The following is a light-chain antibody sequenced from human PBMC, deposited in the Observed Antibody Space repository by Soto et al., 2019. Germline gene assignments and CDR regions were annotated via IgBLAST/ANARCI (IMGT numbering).Light chain of an antibody. Sequence: EIVMTQSPATLSVSPGERATLSCRASQSVSSNLAWYQQQPGQAPRLLIYGASTRANGIPARFSGSGSGTEFTLTISSMQSEDFAVYYCQQYNNWPPHTFGQGTKLEIK. CDR2: GAS. CDR3: QQYNNWPPHT. J-gene: IGKJ2*01. CDR1: QSVSSN. V-gene: IGKV3-15*01.